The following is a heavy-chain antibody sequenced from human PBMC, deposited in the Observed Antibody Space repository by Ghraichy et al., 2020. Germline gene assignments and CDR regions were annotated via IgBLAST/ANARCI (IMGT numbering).Heavy chain of an antibody. D-gene: IGHD3-3*01. J-gene: IGHJ5*02. CDR2: INPSGGST. CDR3: AREETYYDFWSGYSPRGWFDP. V-gene: IGHV1-46*01. Sequence: ASVKVSCKASGYTFTSYYMHWVRQAPEQGLEWMGKINPSGGSTSYAQKLKGRVTMTRAPSTSTVYMELSSLRSEDTAVYYCAREETYYDFWSGYSPRGWFDPWGQGTLVTVSS. CDR1: GYTFTSYY.